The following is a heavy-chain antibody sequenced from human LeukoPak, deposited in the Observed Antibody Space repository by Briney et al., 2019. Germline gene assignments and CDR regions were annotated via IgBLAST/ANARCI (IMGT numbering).Heavy chain of an antibody. Sequence: PSDTLSLTCSVSGGSMKTPSHYWDWIRQSPGKGLEWIGSMFYSGSTYFNPSLRRRVTISGDTSTNQISLRLTSVTAADTAVYYCARRNTEVLDTLPLNAFDVWGQGAKVIVSS. CDR3: ARRNTEVLDTLPLNAFDV. J-gene: IGHJ3*01. CDR2: MFYSGST. V-gene: IGHV4-39*01. CDR1: GGSMKTPSHY. D-gene: IGHD1/OR15-1a*01.